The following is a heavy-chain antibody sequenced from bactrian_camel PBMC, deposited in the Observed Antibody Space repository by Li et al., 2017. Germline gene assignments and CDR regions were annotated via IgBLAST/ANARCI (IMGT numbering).Heavy chain of an antibody. V-gene: IGHV3S40*01. CDR2: ISGGGYSL. CDR1: GFTFSTNL. CDR3: ARIYTTYHAFTY. D-gene: IGHD2*01. J-gene: IGHJ4*01. Sequence: VQLVESGGDLAQPGGSVRLSCAASGFTFSTNLINWVRQIPGKGLEWVASISGGGYSLDYTDSVKGRCTISRDNAKNVLYLLLNSLKTEDAAKYYCARIYTTYHAFTYWGQGTQVTVS.